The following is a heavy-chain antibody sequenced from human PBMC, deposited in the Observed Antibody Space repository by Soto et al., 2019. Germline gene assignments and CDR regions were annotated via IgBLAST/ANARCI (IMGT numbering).Heavy chain of an antibody. D-gene: IGHD6-25*01. J-gene: IGHJ6*03. CDR3: DRKLTAAAQSHYYYYMDV. V-gene: IGHV5-51*01. CDR1: GYSFTSYW. CDR2: IYPGDSDT. Sequence: GESLKISCKGSGYSFTSYWIGWVRQMPGKGLEWMGIIYPGDSDTRYSPSFQGQVTISADKSISTAYLQWSSLKASDTAMYYCDRKLTAAAQSHYYYYMDVWGKGTTGTV.